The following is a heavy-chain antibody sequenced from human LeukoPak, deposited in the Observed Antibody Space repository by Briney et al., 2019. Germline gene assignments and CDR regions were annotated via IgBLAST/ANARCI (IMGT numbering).Heavy chain of an antibody. CDR3: ARHFDPVAGNFDY. D-gene: IGHD6-19*01. CDR2: IYPGDSDT. V-gene: IGHV5-51*01. J-gene: IGHJ4*02. Sequence: GESLKISCKGSGYSFTSYWVGWVRQMPGKGLEWMGIIYPGDSDTRYSPSFQGQVTISADKSISTAYLQWSSLKASDTAMYYCARHFDPVAGNFDYWGQGTLVTVSS. CDR1: GYSFTSYW.